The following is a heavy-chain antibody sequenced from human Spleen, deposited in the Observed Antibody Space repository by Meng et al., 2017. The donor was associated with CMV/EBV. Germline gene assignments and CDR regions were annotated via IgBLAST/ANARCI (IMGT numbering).Heavy chain of an antibody. CDR3: ARDCSGGSCYGVNDY. J-gene: IGHJ4*02. V-gene: IGHV3-21*01. Sequence: SGFTFSSYSMTWVRQAPGKGPECVSSITGSSSFIYYADSVKGRFTISRDNAKNSLFLQMESLRVEDTAVYYCARDCSGGSCYGVNDYWGQGTLVTVSS. CDR2: ITGSSSFI. CDR1: GFTFSSYS. D-gene: IGHD2-15*01.